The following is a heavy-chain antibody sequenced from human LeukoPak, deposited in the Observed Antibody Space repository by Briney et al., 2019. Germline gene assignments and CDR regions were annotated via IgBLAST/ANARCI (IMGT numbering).Heavy chain of an antibody. Sequence: SGPTLVNPTQTLTLTCTLSGFSLSTSEVGVGWIRQPPGKALEWLALIYWNDDKRYSPSLKSRLTITKDTSKNQVVLTMTNMDPVDTATYYCARSGRYYDFWSGYPLLEYWGQGTLVTVSS. CDR3: ARSGRYYDFWSGYPLLEY. D-gene: IGHD3-3*01. V-gene: IGHV2-5*01. CDR1: GFSLSTSEVG. J-gene: IGHJ4*02. CDR2: IYWNDDK.